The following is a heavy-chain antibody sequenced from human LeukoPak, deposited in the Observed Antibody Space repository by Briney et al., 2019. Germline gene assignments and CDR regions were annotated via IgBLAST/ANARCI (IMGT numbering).Heavy chain of an antibody. Sequence: PSETLSLTCAVYGGSFSGYYWSWIRQPPGKGLEWIGEINHSGSTNYNPSLKSRVTISVDTSKNQFSLKLSSVTAADTAVYYCARLRYGFDYWGQGTLVTVSS. V-gene: IGHV4-34*01. D-gene: IGHD5-18*01. J-gene: IGHJ4*02. CDR1: GGSFSGYY. CDR2: INHSGST. CDR3: ARLRYGFDY.